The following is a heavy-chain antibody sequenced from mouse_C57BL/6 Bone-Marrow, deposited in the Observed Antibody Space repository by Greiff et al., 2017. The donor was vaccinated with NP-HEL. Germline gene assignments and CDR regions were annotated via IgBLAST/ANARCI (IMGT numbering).Heavy chain of an antibody. J-gene: IGHJ3*01. D-gene: IGHD3-2*02. V-gene: IGHV5-4*03. CDR3: ARGAQATRTWFAY. CDR1: GFTFSSYA. CDR2: ISDGGSYT. Sequence: EVKLVESGGGLVKPGGSLKLSCAASGFTFSSYAMSWVRQTPEKRLEWVATISDGGSYTYYPDNVKGRFTISRDNAKNNLYLQMSHLKSEDTAMYYCARGAQATRTWFAYWGQGTLVTVSA.